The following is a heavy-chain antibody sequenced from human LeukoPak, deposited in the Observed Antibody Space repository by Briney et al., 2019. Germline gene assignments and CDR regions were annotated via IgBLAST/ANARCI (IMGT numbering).Heavy chain of an antibody. V-gene: IGHV3-23*01. CDR1: GFTFSSYA. Sequence: GGSLRLSCAASGFTFSSYAMRWVRQAPGKGLEWVSTISNSGDRTYYADSVKGRFTISRDPSKNTLFLQMNTLRAEDTALYYCAKVTPPHLSVVSASRPLYYYCYMDVWGNGTTVTVSS. D-gene: IGHD2-2*01. J-gene: IGHJ6*03. CDR3: AKVTPPHLSVVSASRPLYYYCYMDV. CDR2: ISNSGDRT.